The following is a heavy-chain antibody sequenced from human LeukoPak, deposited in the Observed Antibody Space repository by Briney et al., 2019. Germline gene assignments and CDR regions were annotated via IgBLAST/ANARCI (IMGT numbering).Heavy chain of an antibody. CDR1: GGTFSSYA. J-gene: IGHJ5*02. V-gene: IGHV1-46*01. Sequence: GASVKVSCKASGGTFSSYAISWVRQAPGQGPEWMGVISPSGGSTTYAQKFQGRVTLTRDMSTSTDYLELSSLRSEDTAVCYCARDNSVRDEAWWFNPWGQGTLVTVSS. D-gene: IGHD5-24*01. CDR2: ISPSGGST. CDR3: ARDNSVRDEAWWFNP.